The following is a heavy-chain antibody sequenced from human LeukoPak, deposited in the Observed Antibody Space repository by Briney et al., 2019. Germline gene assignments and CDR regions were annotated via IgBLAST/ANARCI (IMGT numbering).Heavy chain of an antibody. D-gene: IGHD4-23*01. CDR3: ARGWFAETTVVTPYNY. V-gene: IGHV3-7*03. CDR1: GFTFSSYW. Sequence: GGSLRLSCAASGFTFSSYWMSWVRQAPGKGLEWVANIKQDGSEKYYVDSVKGRFTISRDNAKNSLYLQMNSLRAEDTAVYYCARGWFAETTVVTPYNYWGQGTLVTVSS. J-gene: IGHJ4*02. CDR2: IKQDGSEK.